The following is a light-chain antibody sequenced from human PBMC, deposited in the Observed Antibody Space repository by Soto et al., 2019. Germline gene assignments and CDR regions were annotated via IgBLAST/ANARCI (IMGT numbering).Light chain of an antibody. J-gene: IGKJ3*01. V-gene: IGKV1-5*03. Sequence: DIQMTQSPSTLSASVGDRVIIICRASQSISDWLAWYQQKPGKAPKLLIYKASRLETGVPSRFSGSGSGTEFTLTISSLEPYDFATYYCQQYNGYSPITFGPGTKLDVK. CDR1: QSISDW. CDR3: QQYNGYSPIT. CDR2: KAS.